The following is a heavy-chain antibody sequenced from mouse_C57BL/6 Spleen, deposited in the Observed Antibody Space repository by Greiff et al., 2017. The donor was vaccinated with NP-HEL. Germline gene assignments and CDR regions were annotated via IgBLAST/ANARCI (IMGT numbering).Heavy chain of an antibody. CDR2: IWSDGST. V-gene: IGHV2-6-1*01. D-gene: IGHD2-4*01. Sequence: QVQLQQSGPGLVAPSQSLSITCTVSGFSLTSYGVHWVRQPPGKGLEWLVVIWSDGSTTYNSALKSRLSISKDNSKSQVFLKMNSLQTDDTAMYYCARQTNYEPSYYAMDYWGQGTSVTVSS. CDR1: GFSLTSYG. J-gene: IGHJ4*01. CDR3: ARQTNYEPSYYAMDY.